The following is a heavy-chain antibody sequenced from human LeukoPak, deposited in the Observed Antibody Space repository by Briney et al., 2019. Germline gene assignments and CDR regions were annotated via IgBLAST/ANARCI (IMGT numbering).Heavy chain of an antibody. Sequence: GGSLRLSCAASGFTSIAYWMSWVGQAPGKGLEWVANIKQDGSEKYYVDSVKGRFTISRDNAKNSLYLQMNSLRAEDTAVYYCGRGRGSSGWYEFDYWGQGSLVTVSS. CDR2: IKQDGSEK. CDR3: GRGRGSSGWYEFDY. D-gene: IGHD6-19*01. CDR1: GFTSIAYW. V-gene: IGHV3-7*01. J-gene: IGHJ4*02.